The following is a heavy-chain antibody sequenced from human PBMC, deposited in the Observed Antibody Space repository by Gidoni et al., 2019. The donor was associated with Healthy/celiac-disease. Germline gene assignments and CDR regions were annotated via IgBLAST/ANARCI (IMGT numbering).Heavy chain of an antibody. CDR1: GGTFSSYA. J-gene: IGHJ6*02. D-gene: IGHD2-2*01. CDR2: IIPIFGTA. Sequence: QVQLVQSGAEVQKPGSSVKVSCKASGGTFSSYALSWMRQAPGQGLEWMGGIIPIFGTANYAQKFQGRVTITADESTSTAYMELSSLRSEDTAVYYCARARGGDCSSTSCYDYYYGMDVWGQGTTVTVSS. CDR3: ARARGGDCSSTSCYDYYYGMDV. V-gene: IGHV1-69*01.